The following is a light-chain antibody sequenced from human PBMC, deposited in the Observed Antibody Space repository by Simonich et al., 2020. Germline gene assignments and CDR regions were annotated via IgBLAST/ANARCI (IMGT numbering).Light chain of an antibody. CDR3: QQYYSTPIT. CDR1: QSVLYSSNHKNY. J-gene: IGKJ5*01. V-gene: IGKV4-1*01. CDR2: WAA. Sequence: DIVMTQSPDSLAVSLGERATINCKSSQSVLYSSNHKNYLAWYKQKPGQPPKLLIYWAATRESGVPDRFSGSGSGTDFTLTISSLQAEDVAVYYCQQYYSTPITFGQGTRLEIK.